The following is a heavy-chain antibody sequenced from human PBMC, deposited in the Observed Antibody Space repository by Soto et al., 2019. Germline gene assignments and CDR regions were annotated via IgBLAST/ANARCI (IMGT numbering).Heavy chain of an antibody. V-gene: IGHV4-59*08. J-gene: IGHJ6*03. CDR2: IYYTGST. CDR1: GGSISSYY. CDR3: ARGAAGSTGPPSYYYYYYMDV. Sequence: SETLSLTCTVSGGSISSYYWTWIRQPPGKEPEWIAYIYYTGSTSYNPSLKSRVTISLDTSKNQFSLNLSSVTAADTAVYYCARGAAGSTGPPSYYYYYYMDVWGKGTTVTVSS. D-gene: IGHD6-13*01.